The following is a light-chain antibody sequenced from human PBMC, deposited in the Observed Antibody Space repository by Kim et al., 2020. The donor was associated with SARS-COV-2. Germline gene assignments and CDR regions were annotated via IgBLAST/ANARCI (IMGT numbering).Light chain of an antibody. CDR3: QVWDSSSDHWA. CDR1: NIGSKS. CDR2: YDS. J-gene: IGLJ3*02. Sequence: APGKTARITWGGNNIGSKSVHWYQQKPGQAPVLVIYYDSDRPSGIPERFSGSNSGNTATLTISRVEAGDEADYYCQVWDSSSDHWAFGGGTQLTVL. V-gene: IGLV3-21*04.